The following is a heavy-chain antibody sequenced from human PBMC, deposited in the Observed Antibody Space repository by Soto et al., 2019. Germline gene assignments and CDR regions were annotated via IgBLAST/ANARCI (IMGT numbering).Heavy chain of an antibody. Sequence: ASVKVSCKASGYNFTAYAIYWVRQAPRQRLEWLGWINGGNDKTGYSQRFQGRLSITKKTSATTAFMELSNLRSEDTAVYYCARVGYFDGDGFPRPYDYWGQGTLVTVSS. J-gene: IGHJ4*02. V-gene: IGHV1-3*01. CDR1: GYNFTAYA. CDR2: INGGNDKT. CDR3: ARVGYFDGDGFPRPYDY. D-gene: IGHD3-22*01.